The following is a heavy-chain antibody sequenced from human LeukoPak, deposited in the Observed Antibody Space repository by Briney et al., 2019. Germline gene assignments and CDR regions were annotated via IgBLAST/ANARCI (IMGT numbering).Heavy chain of an antibody. D-gene: IGHD6-19*01. V-gene: IGHV4-34*01. Sequence: PSETLSLTCAVYGGSFSGYYWSWIRQPPGKGLEWIGEINHSGSTNYNPSLKSRVTISVDTSKNQFSLKLSSVTAADTAVYYCARVGLGHSSGYWGQGTLVTVSS. CDR3: ARVGLGHSSGY. J-gene: IGHJ4*02. CDR1: GGSFSGYY. CDR2: INHSGST.